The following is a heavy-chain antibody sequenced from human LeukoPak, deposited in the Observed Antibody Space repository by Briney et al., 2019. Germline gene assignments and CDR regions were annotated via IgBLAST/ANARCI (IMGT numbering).Heavy chain of an antibody. CDR3: ARDRPNYHESNGHYYERDGDH. CDR2: MCGSAGCT. D-gene: IGHD3-22*01. V-gene: IGHV3-23*01. J-gene: IGHJ5*02. CDR1: GFTFNIYA. Sequence: GGSLRLSCAASGFTFNIYAMSWVRLAPGKGLQWVASMCGSAGCTFYTDSVRGRFTISRDNSNNTLYLEMNSLRAEDTAIYYCARDRPNYHESNGHYYERDGDHWGQGTLVTVSS.